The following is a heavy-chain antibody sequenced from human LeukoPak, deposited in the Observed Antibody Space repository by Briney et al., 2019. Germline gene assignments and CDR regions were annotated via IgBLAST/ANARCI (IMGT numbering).Heavy chain of an antibody. CDR1: GYSISSGYY. Sequence: SETLSLTCAVSGYSISSGYYWIWIRQPPGKGLGWIGSLYHSDSIYYNPSLESRVTMSVDTSKNQFSLKLSFVTAADTAVYYCARQHDSYHYYYVDVWGKGTTVTVSS. V-gene: IGHV4-38-2*01. CDR3: ARQHDSYHYYYVDV. CDR2: LYHSDSI. D-gene: IGHD6-13*01. J-gene: IGHJ6*03.